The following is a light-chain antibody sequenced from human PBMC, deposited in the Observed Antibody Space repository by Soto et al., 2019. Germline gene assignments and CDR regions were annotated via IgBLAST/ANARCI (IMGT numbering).Light chain of an antibody. J-gene: IGKJ5*01. Sequence: EIVMTQSPATLSVSPGERAILSCSASQSIRTNVAWYQQRPGQAPRLLIYGASTRATDIPARFSGSGSGTEFTLTISSRQSEDFAIYYCQQYKHWTSITFGQGTRLEF. CDR2: GAS. CDR3: QQYKHWTSIT. V-gene: IGKV3-15*01. CDR1: QSIRTN.